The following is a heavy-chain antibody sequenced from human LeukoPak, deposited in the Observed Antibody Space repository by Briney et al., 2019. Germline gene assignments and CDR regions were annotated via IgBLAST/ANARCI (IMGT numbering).Heavy chain of an antibody. CDR1: GFTFSDRY. D-gene: IGHD2-15*01. CDR3: ANLGYCSGGSCYYSWFDP. Sequence: GGSLRLSCAASGFTFSDRYMDWVRQAPGKGLEWVGRVRNKANSYTTEYAASVKGRFTISRDDSKNSLYLQMNSLRTEDTAVYYCANLGYCSGGSCYYSWFDPWGQGTLVTVSS. CDR2: VRNKANSYTT. J-gene: IGHJ5*02. V-gene: IGHV3-72*01.